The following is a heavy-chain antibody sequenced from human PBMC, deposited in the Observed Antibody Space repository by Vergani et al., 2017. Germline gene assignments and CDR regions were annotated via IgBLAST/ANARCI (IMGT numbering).Heavy chain of an antibody. CDR1: GDSMNTYY. Sequence: QVQLQESGPGLVKPSETLSLTCSVSGDSMNTYYWTWVRQPPGKGLGWIGYIYDSGDTKYNPSLKRRVTMSLDTSKNQFSLNLYSVTAADTAGYYCARGALWWLRQIDSLGQGTLVTVSS. V-gene: IGHV4-59*01. CDR3: ARGALWWLRQIDS. D-gene: IGHD2-21*01. CDR2: IYDSGDT. J-gene: IGHJ4*02.